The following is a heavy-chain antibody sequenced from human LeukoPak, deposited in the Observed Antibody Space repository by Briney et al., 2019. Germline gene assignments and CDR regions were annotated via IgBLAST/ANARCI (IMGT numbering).Heavy chain of an antibody. CDR2: IIPIFGTA. J-gene: IGHJ3*02. V-gene: IGHV1-69*05. CDR3: ARDRSVGTDAFDI. CDR1: RGTVSSYA. D-gene: IGHD2-15*01. Sequence: SVKVSCKATRGTVSSYAISWVRQAPGQGLEWMGGIIPIFGTANYAQKFQGRVTITTDESTSTAYMELSSLRSEDTAVYYCARDRSVGTDAFDIWGQGTMVTVSS.